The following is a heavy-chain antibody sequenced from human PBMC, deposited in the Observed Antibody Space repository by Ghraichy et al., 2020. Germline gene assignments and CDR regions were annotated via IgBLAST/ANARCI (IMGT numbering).Heavy chain of an antibody. Sequence: SCTVSGGSISNYYWSWIRQPPGKGLEWIGYIYYSGSTNYNPSLQSRVTISVDTSKNQFSLKLSSVTAADTAVYYCARAGWDAAYYYYYMDVWGKGTSVTVSS. CDR3: ARAGWDAAYYYYYMDV. V-gene: IGHV4-59*01. D-gene: IGHD1-26*01. CDR1: GGSISNYY. J-gene: IGHJ6*03. CDR2: IYYSGST.